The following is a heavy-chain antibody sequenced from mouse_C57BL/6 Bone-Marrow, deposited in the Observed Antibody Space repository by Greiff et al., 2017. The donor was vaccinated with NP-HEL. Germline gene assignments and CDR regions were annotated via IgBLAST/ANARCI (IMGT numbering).Heavy chain of an antibody. V-gene: IGHV14-4*01. Sequence: EVQLQQSGAELVRPGASVKLSCTASGFNIKDDYMHWVKQRPEQGLEWIGWIDPENGDTEYASKFQGQATITADTSSNTASLQLSSLTSEDTAVYYCTTVVAPGAMDYWGQGTSVTVSS. J-gene: IGHJ4*01. CDR2: IDPENGDT. CDR3: TTVVAPGAMDY. CDR1: GFNIKDDY. D-gene: IGHD1-1*01.